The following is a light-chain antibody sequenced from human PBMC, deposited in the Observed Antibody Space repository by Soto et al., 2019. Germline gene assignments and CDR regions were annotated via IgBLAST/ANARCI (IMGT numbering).Light chain of an antibody. CDR3: QQLRMYPST. CDR1: QYIAIY. CDR2: AAP. V-gene: IGKV1-9*01. J-gene: IGKJ4*01. Sequence: IQLTRSPSSLSASVEDRVTITCRASQYIAIYLAWYQQKPGAAPKLLIYAAPTLYGGVPSRFSCSGYWTDFALTITSLPAEDFATKYSQQLRMYPSTFGGGTKVDIK.